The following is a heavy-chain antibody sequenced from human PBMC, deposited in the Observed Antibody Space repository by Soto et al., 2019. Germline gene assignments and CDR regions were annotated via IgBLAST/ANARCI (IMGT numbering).Heavy chain of an antibody. V-gene: IGHV4-59*01. CDR1: GGSISSYY. CDR2: IYYSGST. D-gene: IGHD3-22*01. J-gene: IGHJ4*02. CDR3: AREGSSGYTNFDF. Sequence: SETLSLTCTVSGGSISSYYWSGIRQPPGKGLEWIGYIYYSGSTNYNPSLKSRVTISVDTPKNQFSLKLSSVTAADTAVYYCAREGSSGYTNFDFWGQGIQVTVSS.